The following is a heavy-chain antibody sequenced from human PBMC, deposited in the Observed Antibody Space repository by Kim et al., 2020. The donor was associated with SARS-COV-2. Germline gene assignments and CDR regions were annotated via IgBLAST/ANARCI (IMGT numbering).Heavy chain of an antibody. D-gene: IGHD3-10*01. CDR2: VCGGDGGT. CDR3: AKPRSGSCGVQIDF. Sequence: GGSLRLSCGASGFTFSSHAMTWVRQAPGKGLEWVSSVCGGDGGTYYADSVKGRFTISRDNSKNTLYLQMNSLRAGDTAIYYCAKPRSGSCGVQIDFWGQGTLVTVSS. J-gene: IGHJ4*02. V-gene: IGHV3-23*01. CDR1: GFTFSSHA.